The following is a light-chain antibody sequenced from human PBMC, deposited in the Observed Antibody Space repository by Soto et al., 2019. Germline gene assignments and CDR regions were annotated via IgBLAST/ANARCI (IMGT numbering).Light chain of an antibody. V-gene: IGKV3-15*01. CDR1: QSVSSS. CDR2: GAS. Sequence: EIVLTQSPAILSLSPGERAALSCMASQSVSSSLAWYQQKPGQAPRLLIHGASTRAPDIPARFIGSGSGTEFTLTISGLQSEDFAVYYCQQYYEWPRTFGQGTKVDIK. J-gene: IGKJ1*01. CDR3: QQYYEWPRT.